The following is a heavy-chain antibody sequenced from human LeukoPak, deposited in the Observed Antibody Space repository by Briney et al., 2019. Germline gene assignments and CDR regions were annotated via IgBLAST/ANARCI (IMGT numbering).Heavy chain of an antibody. Sequence: SGGSLRLSCAASGFTFSTYAMNWVRQAPGKGLEWVSTINHNGGNTYYADSVKGRFTISRDNSKNTLYLQMNSLRAEDTAIFYCAKGHYFGSGSPYYYYYYMDVWGKGTTVTISS. J-gene: IGHJ6*03. CDR3: AKGHYFGSGSPYYYYYYMDV. D-gene: IGHD3-10*01. CDR2: INHNGGNT. CDR1: GFTFSTYA. V-gene: IGHV3-23*01.